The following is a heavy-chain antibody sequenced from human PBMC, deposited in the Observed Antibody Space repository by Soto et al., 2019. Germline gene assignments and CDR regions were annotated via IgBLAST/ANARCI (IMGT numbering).Heavy chain of an antibody. J-gene: IGHJ6*02. Sequence: QVTLKESGPVLVKPTETLTLTCTVSGFSLSNARMGVSWIRQPPGKALEWLAHIFSNDEKSYSTSLKSRLTLSKDTSKSQVVLTMTNMDPVDTATYYCARCITIFGVVRDGMDVWGQGTTVTVSS. D-gene: IGHD3-3*01. CDR1: GFSLSNARMG. CDR3: ARCITIFGVVRDGMDV. V-gene: IGHV2-26*01. CDR2: IFSNDEK.